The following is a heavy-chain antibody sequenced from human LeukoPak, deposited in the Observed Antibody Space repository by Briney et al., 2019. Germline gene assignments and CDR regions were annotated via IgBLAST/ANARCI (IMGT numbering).Heavy chain of an antibody. V-gene: IGHV4-59*01. D-gene: IGHD2-15*01. CDR2: IYYSGST. J-gene: IGHJ6*03. CDR1: GGSISRYY. CDR3: ARSVEGYCSGGSCYSYYYYMDV. Sequence: SETLSLTCTVSGGSISRYYWSWIRQPPAKGLEWIGYIYYSGSTNYNPSLKRRVTISVDTSKNQFSLKLSSVTAADTAVYYCARSVEGYCSGGSCYSYYYYMDVWGKGTTVTVSS.